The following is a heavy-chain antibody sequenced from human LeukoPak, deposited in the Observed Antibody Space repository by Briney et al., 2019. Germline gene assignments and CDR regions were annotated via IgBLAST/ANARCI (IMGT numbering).Heavy chain of an antibody. CDR3: ARDSGWYRFDS. CDR1: GFTFSSYA. V-gene: IGHV3-7*03. D-gene: IGHD6-13*01. Sequence: GGSLRLSCAASGFTFSSYAMTWVRQAPGKGLEWVADINPDGSEKRYVDSVKGRFTISRDNAKNSLFLQMSSLRAEDTAVYYCARDSGWYRFDSWGQGTLVTVSS. J-gene: IGHJ4*02. CDR2: INPDGSEK.